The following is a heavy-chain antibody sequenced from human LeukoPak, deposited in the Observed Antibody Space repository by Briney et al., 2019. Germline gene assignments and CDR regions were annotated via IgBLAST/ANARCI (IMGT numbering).Heavy chain of an antibody. D-gene: IGHD3-16*02. J-gene: IGHJ4*02. CDR3: ARGGGLRLGELSSSDY. V-gene: IGHV1-69*05. Sequence: SVKVSCKASGGTFSSYAISWVRQAPGQGLEWMGGIIPIFGTANYAQKFQGRVTITTDESTSTAYMELSSLRSEDTAVYYCARGGGLRLGELSSSDYWGQGTLVTVSS. CDR1: GGTFSSYA. CDR2: IIPIFGTA.